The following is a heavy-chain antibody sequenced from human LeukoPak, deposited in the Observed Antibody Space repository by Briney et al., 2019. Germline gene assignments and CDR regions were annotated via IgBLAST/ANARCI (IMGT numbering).Heavy chain of an antibody. CDR2: ISSSSSYT. J-gene: IGHJ4*02. D-gene: IGHD1-1*01. Sequence: GGSLRLSCAASGFTFSSYSMNWVRQAPGKGLEWVSSISSSSSYTYYADSVKGRFTVSRDNAKNTLYLQMNSLRAEDTAVYYCAANTWNVDYWGQGTLVTVSS. V-gene: IGHV3-21*01. CDR1: GFTFSSYS. CDR3: AANTWNVDY.